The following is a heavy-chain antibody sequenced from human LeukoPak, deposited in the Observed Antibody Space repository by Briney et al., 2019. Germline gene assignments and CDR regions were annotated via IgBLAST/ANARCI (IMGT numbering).Heavy chain of an antibody. V-gene: IGHV3-53*01. CDR3: ARGGVNTMLRGVIRYYYMDV. CDR1: GFTVSSNY. J-gene: IGHJ6*03. CDR2: IYRGDST. D-gene: IGHD3-10*01. Sequence: GGSLRLSCAASGFTVSSNYMSWVRQAPGKGLEWVSVIYRGDSTYYADSVKGRFTISRDNSKHTLYLQMNSLRAEDTAVYSCARGGVNTMLRGVIRYYYMDVWGKGTTVTISS.